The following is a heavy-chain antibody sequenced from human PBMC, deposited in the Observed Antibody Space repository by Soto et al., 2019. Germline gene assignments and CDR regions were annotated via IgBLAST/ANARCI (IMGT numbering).Heavy chain of an antibody. D-gene: IGHD1-1*01. V-gene: IGHV1-3*01. CDR3: ARGKGMEENYYYYGLDI. CDR2: INGGTGQT. CDR1: GYTFSTHA. J-gene: IGHJ6*02. Sequence: ASVKVSCKASGYTFSTHAMHWVRQAPGQSLEWMGWINGGTGQTKHSHRFQDRVSITRDTSASTAYMELSSLRSEDTAVYYCARGKGMEENYYYYGLDIWGQGTTVTVS.